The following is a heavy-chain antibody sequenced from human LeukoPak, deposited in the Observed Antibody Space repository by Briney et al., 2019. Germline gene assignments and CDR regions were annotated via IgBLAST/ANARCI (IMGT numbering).Heavy chain of an antibody. CDR1: GFTFGKYW. V-gene: IGHV3-7*03. J-gene: IGHJ4*02. D-gene: IGHD3/OR15-3a*01. Sequence: GGSLRLSCVASGFTFGKYWMSWVRQAPGKGLEWVANIKLDGSEKNYVDSVKGRFTISRDNAKNSLYLQMNSLRAEDTAVFYCARDQYDTWSRRGNFDSWGQGTLVIVSS. CDR3: ARDQYDTWSRRGNFDS. CDR2: IKLDGSEK.